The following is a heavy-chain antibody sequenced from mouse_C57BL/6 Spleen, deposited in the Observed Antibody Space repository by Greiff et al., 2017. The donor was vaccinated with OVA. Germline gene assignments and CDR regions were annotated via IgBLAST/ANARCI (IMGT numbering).Heavy chain of an antibody. CDR2: INPYNGGT. V-gene: IGHV1-19*01. D-gene: IGHD1-1*02. J-gene: IGHJ2*01. Sequence: EVQLQQSGPVLVKPGASVKMSCKASGYTFTDYYMNWVKQSHGKSLEWIGVINPYNGGTSYNQKFKGKATLTVDKSSSTAYMELNSLTSEDSAVYYCAREGGGGVPYYFDYWGQGTTLTVSS. CDR3: AREGGGGVPYYFDY. CDR1: GYTFTDYY.